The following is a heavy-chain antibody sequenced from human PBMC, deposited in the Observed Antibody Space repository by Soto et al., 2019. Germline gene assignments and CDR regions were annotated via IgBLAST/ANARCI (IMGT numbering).Heavy chain of an antibody. V-gene: IGHV1-69*06. CDR3: ARGHRPGTAVSGLPPYYYYYYGMDV. Sequence: QVQLVQSGADVKKPGPSVKVSCTASGGTFSSYTINWVRQAPGQGLEWMGGIIPIFGTANYVQQFQGRVTITADKSTSTAYMELSSLRYEDTAVYYCARGHRPGTAVSGLPPYYYYYYGMDVWGQGTTVTVSS. J-gene: IGHJ6*02. D-gene: IGHD6-19*01. CDR2: IIPIFGTA. CDR1: GGTFSSYT.